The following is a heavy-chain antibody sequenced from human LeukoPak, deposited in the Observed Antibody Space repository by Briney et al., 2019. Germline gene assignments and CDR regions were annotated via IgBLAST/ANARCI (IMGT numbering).Heavy chain of an antibody. CDR1: GGTFSSYA. J-gene: IGHJ3*02. CDR3: ARTPDIMVRGVMRSAFDI. CDR2: IIPIFGTA. D-gene: IGHD3-10*01. Sequence: SVKVSCKASGGTFSSYAISWVRQAPGQGLEWMGGIIPIFGTANYAQKFQGRVTITADESTSTAYMELSSLRSEDTAVYYCARTPDIMVRGVMRSAFDIWGQGTMVTVSS. V-gene: IGHV1-69*13.